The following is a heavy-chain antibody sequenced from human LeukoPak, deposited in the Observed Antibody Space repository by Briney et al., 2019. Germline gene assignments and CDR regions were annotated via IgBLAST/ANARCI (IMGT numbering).Heavy chain of an antibody. V-gene: IGHV4-34*01. D-gene: IGHD3-10*01. J-gene: IGHJ6*04. CDR1: GGSFSGYY. Sequence: PSETLSLTCAVYGGSFSGYYWSWIRQPPGKGLEGIGEINHSGSTNYNPSLKSQVTISVDTSKNRFSLNLSSVTAADTAVYYCARAVYYYGSGSYYYYYGMDVWGKGTTVTVSS. CDR2: INHSGST. CDR3: ARAVYYYGSGSYYYYYGMDV.